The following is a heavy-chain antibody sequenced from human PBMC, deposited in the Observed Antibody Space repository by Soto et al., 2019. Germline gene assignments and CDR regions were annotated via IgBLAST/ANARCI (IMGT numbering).Heavy chain of an antibody. CDR2: IIPIFGTA. CDR1: GGTFSSYA. CDR3: ASGGRYCSGGSCYSRGRWFEP. V-gene: IGHV1-69*01. Sequence: QVQLVQSGAEVKKPGSSVKVSCKASGGTFSSYAISWVRQAPGQGLEWMGGIIPIFGTANYAQKFQGRVTITADESTSKADMGLSSLRSEDTAVYYCASGGRYCSGGSCYSRGRWFEPWVQGTLFTVSS. D-gene: IGHD2-15*01. J-gene: IGHJ5*02.